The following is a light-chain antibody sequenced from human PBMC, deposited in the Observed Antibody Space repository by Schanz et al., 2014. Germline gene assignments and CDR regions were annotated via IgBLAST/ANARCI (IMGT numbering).Light chain of an antibody. J-gene: IGLJ1*01. CDR2: DVS. CDR3: SSYGGNLGV. Sequence: QFALTQPASVSGSPGQSITISCTGTSSDVGGYNYVSWYQHHPGKAPKLMIYDVSNRPSGVSDRFSGSKSGNTASLTISGLQAEDEADYYCSSYGGNLGVFGTGTKLTVL. V-gene: IGLV2-14*03. CDR1: SSDVGGYNY.